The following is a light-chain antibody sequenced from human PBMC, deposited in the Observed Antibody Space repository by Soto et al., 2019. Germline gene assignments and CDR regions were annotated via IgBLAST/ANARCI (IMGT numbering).Light chain of an antibody. Sequence: EIVLAQSPGTLSLSPGESATLSCRASQSVSSSFLAWYQQKAGQAPGLLIYGASRRATGIPDRFSGSGSGTDFTLTISRLEPEDFAVYYCQQYVSSPWAFGQGTKVEI. V-gene: IGKV3-20*01. J-gene: IGKJ1*01. CDR3: QQYVSSPWA. CDR2: GAS. CDR1: QSVSSSF.